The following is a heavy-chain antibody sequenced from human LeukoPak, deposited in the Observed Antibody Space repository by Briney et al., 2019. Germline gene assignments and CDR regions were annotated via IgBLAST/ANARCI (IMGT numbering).Heavy chain of an antibody. Sequence: PGGSLRLSCAASGFTFSSYGMHWVRQAPGKGLEWVAFIRYDGSNKYYADSVKGRFTISRDNSKNTLYLQMNSLRAEDTAVYYCAKDLSSSWYSDAFDIWGQGTMVTVSS. CDR1: GFTFSSYG. J-gene: IGHJ3*02. CDR3: AKDLSSSWYSDAFDI. D-gene: IGHD6-13*01. CDR2: IRYDGSNK. V-gene: IGHV3-30*02.